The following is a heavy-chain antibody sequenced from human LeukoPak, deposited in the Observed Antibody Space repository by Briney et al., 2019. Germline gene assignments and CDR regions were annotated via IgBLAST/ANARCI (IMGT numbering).Heavy chain of an antibody. CDR1: GGSISSYY. Sequence: SETLSLTCTVSGGSISSYYWSWIRQPPGKGLEWIGEINHSGSTNYNPSLKSRVTISVDTSKNQFSLKLSSVTAADTAVYYCARGRHYYGSGNDYWGQGTLVTVSS. CDR3: ARGRHYYGSGNDY. J-gene: IGHJ4*02. V-gene: IGHV4-34*01. D-gene: IGHD3-10*01. CDR2: INHSGST.